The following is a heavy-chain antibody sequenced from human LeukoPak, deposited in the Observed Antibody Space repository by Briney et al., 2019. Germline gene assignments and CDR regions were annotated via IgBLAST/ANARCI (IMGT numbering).Heavy chain of an antibody. Sequence: PGGSLRLSCAASGFTFSSYSMNWVRQAPGKGLEWVSFISSSSSYIYYADSVKGRFTISRDNAKNSLYLQMNSLRAEDTAVYYCARDIGSYYYGSGSYSVYWGQGTLVTVSS. CDR3: ARDIGSYYYGSGSYSVY. D-gene: IGHD3-10*01. J-gene: IGHJ4*02. V-gene: IGHV3-21*01. CDR2: ISSSSSYI. CDR1: GFTFSSYS.